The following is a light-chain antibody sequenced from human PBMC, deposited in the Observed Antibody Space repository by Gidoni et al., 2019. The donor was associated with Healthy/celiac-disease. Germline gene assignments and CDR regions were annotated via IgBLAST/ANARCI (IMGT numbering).Light chain of an antibody. J-gene: IGKJ1*01. CDR3: QQYYSIPRRT. CDR1: QSVLYSSNNKNY. Sequence: DIVMTQSPDSLAVYLGERATINCKSSQSVLYSSNNKNYLAWYQQKPGQPPKLLIYWASTRESGVPDRFSGSGSGTDFTLTISSLQAEDVAVYYCQQYYSIPRRTFGQGTKVEIK. V-gene: IGKV4-1*01. CDR2: WAS.